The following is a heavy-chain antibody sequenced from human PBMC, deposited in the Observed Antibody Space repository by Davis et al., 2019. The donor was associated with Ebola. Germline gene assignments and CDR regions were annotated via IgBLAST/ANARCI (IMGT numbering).Heavy chain of an antibody. V-gene: IGHV1-8*01. CDR3: AREVPSRHYGMDV. CDR2: MNPNGGNA. D-gene: IGHD6-6*01. J-gene: IGHJ6*04. CDR1: GYTFTSHD. Sequence: ASVKVSCKASGYTFTSHDINWVRQAPGQGLEWMGWMNPNGGNAGYAQKFQGRVTMTRNTSIRTAYMELSSLRSEDTAVYYCAREVPSRHYGMDVWGKGTTVTVSS.